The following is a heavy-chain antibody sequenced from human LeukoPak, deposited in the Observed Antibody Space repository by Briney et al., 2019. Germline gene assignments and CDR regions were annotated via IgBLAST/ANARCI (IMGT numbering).Heavy chain of an antibody. D-gene: IGHD1-26*01. CDR2: ISNDGAKR. Sequence: GGSLRLSCAASGFTFSSYAMSWVRQAPGKGLEWVALISNDGAKRYRADSVKGRFTISRDTTKNTVYLQMNSLRPEDTAVYYCAKDESGSYDFWGQGTLVTVSS. CDR3: AKDESGSYDF. CDR1: GFTFSSYA. J-gene: IGHJ4*02. V-gene: IGHV3-30*18.